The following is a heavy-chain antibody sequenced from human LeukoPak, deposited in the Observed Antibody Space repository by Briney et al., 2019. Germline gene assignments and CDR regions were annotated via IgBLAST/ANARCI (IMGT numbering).Heavy chain of an antibody. J-gene: IGHJ6*03. V-gene: IGHV7-4-1*02. CDR2: INTNTGNP. Sequence: ASVKVSYKASGYTFTSYAMNWVRQAPGQGLEWMGWINTNTGNPTYAQGFTGRFVFSLDTSVSTAYLQISSLKAEDTAVYYCARVNDYVWGSYPPGYYYYYMDVWGKGTTVTVSS. D-gene: IGHD3-16*01. CDR3: ARVNDYVWGSYPPGYYYYYMDV. CDR1: GYTFTSYA.